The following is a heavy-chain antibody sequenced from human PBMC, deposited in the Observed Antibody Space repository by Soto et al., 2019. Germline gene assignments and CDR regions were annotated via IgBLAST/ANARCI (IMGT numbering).Heavy chain of an antibody. V-gene: IGHV3-9*02. Sequence: DVQLVESGGDLVQPGRSLRLSCAASGFTSDDYAMHWVRQAPGKGLEWVSGIAWTGGSTGYADSVKGRFTISRDSAKNPLSLQMKSLSTEHTALDYCAKGKRAATIPSGWGYYMDVWGKGTTVTVSS. CDR3: AKGKRAATIPSGWGYYMDV. J-gene: IGHJ6*03. CDR1: GFTSDDYA. D-gene: IGHD5-12*01. CDR2: IAWTGGST.